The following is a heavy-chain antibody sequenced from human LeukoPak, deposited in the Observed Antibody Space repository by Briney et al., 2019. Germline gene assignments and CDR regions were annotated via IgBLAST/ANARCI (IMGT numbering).Heavy chain of an antibody. V-gene: IGHV3-23*01. CDR3: ARERTVGATRDFDY. J-gene: IGHJ4*02. D-gene: IGHD1-26*01. CDR1: GFTFSSYA. Sequence: PGGSLRLSCAASGFTFSSYAMSWVRQAPGKGLEWVSAIIDSGGSTYYADSVKGRFTISRDNSKNSLYLQMNSLRAEDTAVYYCARERTVGATRDFDYWGQGTLVTVSS. CDR2: IIDSGGST.